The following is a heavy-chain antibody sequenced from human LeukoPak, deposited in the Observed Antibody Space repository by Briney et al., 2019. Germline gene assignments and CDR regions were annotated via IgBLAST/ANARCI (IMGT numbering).Heavy chain of an antibody. CDR1: GFTFSSYE. V-gene: IGHV3-48*03. D-gene: IGHD3-10*02. Sequence: GGSLRLSCAASGFTFSSYEMKWVRQAPGKGLEWVSYISSSGSTIYYADSVKGGFTISRDNAKNSLYLQMNGLRAVYTAVYYRAELGITMIGRLWGKGTTVTISS. J-gene: IGHJ6*04. CDR2: ISSSGSTI. CDR3: AELGITMIGRL.